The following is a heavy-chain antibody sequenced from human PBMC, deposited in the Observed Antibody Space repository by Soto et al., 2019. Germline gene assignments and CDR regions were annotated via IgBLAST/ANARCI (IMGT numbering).Heavy chain of an antibody. CDR3: ARGVNYYDSSGFYPRDY. CDR2: VYHSGRT. Sequence: ASETLSLTCAVSGYSITTGYYWGWVRRPPGKGLEWIGSVYHSGRTSYNPSLESRVTISVDMSKNQFSLRLSSVTAADTAVYYCARGVNYYDSSGFYPRDYWGQGILVTVSS. V-gene: IGHV4-38-2*01. J-gene: IGHJ4*02. CDR1: GYSITTGYY. D-gene: IGHD3-22*01.